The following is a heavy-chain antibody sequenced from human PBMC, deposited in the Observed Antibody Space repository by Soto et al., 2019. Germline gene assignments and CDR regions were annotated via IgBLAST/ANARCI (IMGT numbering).Heavy chain of an antibody. CDR1: GFSFSSYD. V-gene: IGHV3-21*01. CDR2: ITVSSNYI. CDR3: AGAARGSGGWYFDL. J-gene: IGHJ2*01. D-gene: IGHD1-26*01. Sequence: EVQLVESGGGLVKPGGSLRLSCAVSGFSFSSYDMNWVRQAPGKGLEWVSSITVSSNYIYYIDSVRGRFTISRDNAKKSLYLKMNSLRAEDTAVYYCAGAARGSGGWYFDLWGRGTLVTVSS.